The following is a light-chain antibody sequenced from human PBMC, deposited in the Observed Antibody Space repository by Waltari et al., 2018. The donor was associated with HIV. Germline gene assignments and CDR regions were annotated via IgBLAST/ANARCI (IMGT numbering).Light chain of an antibody. CDR3: SSYADRNGFYVV. V-gene: IGLV2-8*01. CDR2: GVT. Sequence: QSALTQPPSASGSPGQSVTISCTGTNSDIGGYNYVSWYQQHPGNAPKLVLSGVTSRPVGVPDRFSGSKSGTTASLTVSGLQAEDEADYYCSSYADRNGFYVVFGGGTRLTVL. J-gene: IGLJ2*01. CDR1: NSDIGGYNY.